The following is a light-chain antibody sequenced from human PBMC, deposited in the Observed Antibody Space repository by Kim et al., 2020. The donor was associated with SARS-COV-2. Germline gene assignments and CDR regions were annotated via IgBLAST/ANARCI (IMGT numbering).Light chain of an antibody. CDR1: QSVSNN. V-gene: IGKV3-15*01. CDR3: QQYNNWPPYT. CDR2: GAS. J-gene: IGKJ2*01. Sequence: EIVMTQSPATLSVSPGERATLSCRASQSVSNNLAWYQQKPGQAPRLLIYGASTRATDIPARFSGSGSGTEFTLTITSLQSEDFAVYYWQQYNNWPPYTFGQGTNLEI.